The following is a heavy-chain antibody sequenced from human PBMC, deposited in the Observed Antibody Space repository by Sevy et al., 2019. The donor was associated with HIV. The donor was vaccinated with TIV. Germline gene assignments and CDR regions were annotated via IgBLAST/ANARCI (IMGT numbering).Heavy chain of an antibody. V-gene: IGHV3-49*03. CDR1: GFRFADYA. CDR2: IRSKGYGGAS. CDR3: TRAVEQGLGPETFDI. J-gene: IGHJ3*02. Sequence: GGSLRLSCTTSGFRFADYAMSWFRHAPGKGLEWVGFIRSKGYGGASEFAASVKGRFTFSRDDSKGVDYLQMNGLTTEDTAVYHCTRAVEQGLGPETFDIWGRGTMVTVSS. D-gene: IGHD6-19*01.